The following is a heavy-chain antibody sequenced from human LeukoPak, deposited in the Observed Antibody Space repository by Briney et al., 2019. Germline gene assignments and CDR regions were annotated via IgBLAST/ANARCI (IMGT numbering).Heavy chain of an antibody. Sequence: SETLSLTCTVSGASISRSNWWSWVRQSPGKGPEWIGEIFYSGTTNYNPSPKSRVTVSIDRSKNQFSLNLTSVTAADTAVYYCTRKMGVEGTRPFDYWGRGTLVTVSS. CDR2: IFYSGTT. V-gene: IGHV4-4*02. J-gene: IGHJ4*02. CDR3: TRKMGVEGTRPFDY. D-gene: IGHD1-14*01. CDR1: GASISRSNW.